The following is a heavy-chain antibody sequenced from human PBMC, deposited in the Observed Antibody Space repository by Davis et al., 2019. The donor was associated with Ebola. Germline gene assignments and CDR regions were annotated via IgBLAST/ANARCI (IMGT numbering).Heavy chain of an antibody. V-gene: IGHV3-30*18. CDR1: GFTFSSYG. D-gene: IGHD1-1*01. Sequence: GESLKISCAASGFTFSSYGMHWVRQAPGKGLEWVAVISYDGSNKYYADSVKGRFTISRDNSKNTLYLQMNSLRAEDTAVYSCAKRTTGYGVDYWGQGTLVTVSS. CDR2: ISYDGSNK. CDR3: AKRTTGYGVDY. J-gene: IGHJ4*02.